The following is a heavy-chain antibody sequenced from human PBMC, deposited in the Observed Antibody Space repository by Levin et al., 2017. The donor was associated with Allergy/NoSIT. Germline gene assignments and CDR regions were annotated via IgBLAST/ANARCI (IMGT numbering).Heavy chain of an antibody. J-gene: IGHJ3*01. CDR3: ARKLRGSSAYDAVDV. CDR2: IDQDGSQK. V-gene: IGHV3-7*03. CDR1: GFTFRDYW. D-gene: IGHD5-12*01. Sequence: TGGSLRLSCAATGFTFRDYWMTWVRQTPGRGLEWVANIDQDGSQKYYVDSVKGRVTISRDNAKNSVDLQMNYLRDDDTAVYYCARKLRGSSAYDAVDVWGHGTMVTFSS.